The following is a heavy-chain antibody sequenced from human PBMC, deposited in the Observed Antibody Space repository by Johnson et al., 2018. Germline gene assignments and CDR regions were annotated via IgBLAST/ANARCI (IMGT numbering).Heavy chain of an antibody. J-gene: IGHJ3*02. CDR2: IYYSGST. D-gene: IGHD3-22*01. Sequence: QVQLQESGPGLVKPSETLSLTCTVSGGSISSSSYYWGWIRQPPGKGLEWIGSIYYSGSTYYNPSLKSRVTISVDTSKNQFSLKLNSVTAAATAGYYCARGEEVVNAFDIWGQWTMVTVSS. CDR1: GGSISSSSYY. V-gene: IGHV4-39*07. CDR3: ARGEEVVNAFDI.